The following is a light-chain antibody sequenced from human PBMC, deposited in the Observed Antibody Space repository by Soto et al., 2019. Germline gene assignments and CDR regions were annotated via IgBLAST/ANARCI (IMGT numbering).Light chain of an antibody. CDR2: AAS. Sequence: DIQMTQSPSSLSASVGDRVTITCRASQGIRNDLGCYQQKPGKAPKLLIYAASSLQSGGPSRFSGSVSGTDFTLTISSLQPEDFATYYCQQSYSTPRTFGQGTKVDIK. CDR3: QQSYSTPRT. CDR1: QGIRND. J-gene: IGKJ1*01. V-gene: IGKV1-39*01.